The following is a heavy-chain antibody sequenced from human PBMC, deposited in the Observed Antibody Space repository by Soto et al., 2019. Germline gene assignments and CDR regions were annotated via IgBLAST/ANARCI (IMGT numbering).Heavy chain of an antibody. D-gene: IGHD3-22*01. Sequence: EVKLLESGGRLVQPGGSLRLSCAASGFSFNIFAMNWVRQAPGKGLEWVSGISGGGGSTYYADSVKGRFTISRDNSNNTLYLQMNSLRAEDTAVYYCAKDPTSDASSAQFDSWAQGTLVTVSS. CDR2: ISGGGGST. CDR1: GFSFNIFA. J-gene: IGHJ4*02. CDR3: AKDPTSDASSAQFDS. V-gene: IGHV3-23*01.